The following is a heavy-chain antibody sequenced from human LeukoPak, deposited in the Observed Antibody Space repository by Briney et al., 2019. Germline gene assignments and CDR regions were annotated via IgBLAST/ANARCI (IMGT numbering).Heavy chain of an antibody. D-gene: IGHD3-9*01. V-gene: IGHV4-30-2*01. CDR2: IYHSGST. CDR3: AREGEYDILTGYYRGGFDY. CDR1: GGSISSGGYY. Sequence: PSQTLSLTCTVSGGSISSGGYYWSWIRQPPGKGLEWIGYIYHSGSTYYNPSLKSRVTISVDRSKNQFSLKLSSVTAADTAVYYCAREGEYDILTGYYRGGFDYWGQGTLVTVSS. J-gene: IGHJ4*02.